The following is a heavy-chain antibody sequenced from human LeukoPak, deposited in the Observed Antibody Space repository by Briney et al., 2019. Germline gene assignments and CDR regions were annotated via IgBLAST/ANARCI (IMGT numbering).Heavy chain of an antibody. D-gene: IGHD3-10*01. Sequence: PSQTLSLTCTVSGGSISSGGYYWSWIRQPPGKGLEWIGYIYHSGSISCNPSLKSRVTISVDTSKNQFSVNLSSVTAADTAVYYCARIGNYDSGSSIGMDVWGQGTTVTVSS. V-gene: IGHV4-30-2*01. CDR3: ARIGNYDSGSSIGMDV. J-gene: IGHJ6*02. CDR2: IYHSGSI. CDR1: GGSISSGGYY.